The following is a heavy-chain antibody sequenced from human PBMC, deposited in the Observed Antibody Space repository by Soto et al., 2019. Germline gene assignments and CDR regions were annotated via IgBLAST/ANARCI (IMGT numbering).Heavy chain of an antibody. Sequence: QLQLQESGPGLVKPSETLSLTCTVSGGSISSSSYYWGWIRQPPGKGLEWIGRIYYSGSTYYNPALKSRVTISVDPSKNQFSLKLSSVTAADTAVYYCARLRGATSFDYWGQGPLVTVSS. CDR3: ARLRGATSFDY. D-gene: IGHD5-12*01. CDR2: IYYSGST. V-gene: IGHV4-39*01. J-gene: IGHJ4*02. CDR1: GGSISSSSYY.